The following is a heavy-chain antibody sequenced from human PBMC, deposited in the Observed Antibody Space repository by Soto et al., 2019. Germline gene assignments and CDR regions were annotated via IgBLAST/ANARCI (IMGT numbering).Heavy chain of an antibody. V-gene: IGHV3-21*01. Sequence: EVQLVESGGGLVKPGGSLRLSCAASGFTFSSYSMNWVRQAPGRGLEWVSSISSSTRYISYADSVRGRFAISRDNAKNSLSLQMNSLRAEDTAVYYCARGNSAEGPLGYWGQGTLLTVS. D-gene: IGHD1-26*01. CDR3: ARGNSAEGPLGY. CDR1: GFTFSSYS. J-gene: IGHJ4*02. CDR2: ISSSTRYI.